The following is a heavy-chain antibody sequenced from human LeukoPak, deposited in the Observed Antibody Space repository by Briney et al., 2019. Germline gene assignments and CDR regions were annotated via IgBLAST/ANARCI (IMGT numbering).Heavy chain of an antibody. V-gene: IGHV4-30-4*01. CDR1: GGSISSGDYY. CDR3: ARGHPSFGVVDY. D-gene: IGHD3-3*01. CDR2: IYYSGST. J-gene: IGHJ4*02. Sequence: SQTLSLTCTVSGGSISSGDYYWSWIRQPPGKGLEWIGYIYYSGSTYYNPSLKSRVTISVDTSKNQFSLKLSSVTAADTAVYYRARGHPSFGVVDYWGQGTLVTVPS.